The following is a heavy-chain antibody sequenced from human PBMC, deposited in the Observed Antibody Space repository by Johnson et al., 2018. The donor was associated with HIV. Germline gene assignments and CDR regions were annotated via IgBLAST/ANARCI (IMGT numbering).Heavy chain of an antibody. V-gene: IGHV3-33*06. CDR1: GFTFSSYG. CDR3: AKDSMGFNWNQFEAFDI. CDR2: IWYDGSNK. D-gene: IGHD1-20*01. J-gene: IGHJ3*02. Sequence: QVQLVESGGGVVQPGRSLRLSCAASGFTFSSYGMHWVRQAPGKGLEWVAVIWYDGSNKYYADSVKGRFTISRDNSKNTLYLQMNSLRAEDTAVYYCAKDSMGFNWNQFEAFDIWGQVTMVTVSS.